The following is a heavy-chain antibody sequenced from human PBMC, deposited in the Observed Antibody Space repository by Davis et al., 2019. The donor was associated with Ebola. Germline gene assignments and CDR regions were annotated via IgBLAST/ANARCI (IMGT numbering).Heavy chain of an antibody. Sequence: MPGGSLRLSCAVSGGSISSSNWWSWVRQPPGKGLEWIGEIYHSGSTNYNPSLKSRVTISVDKSKNQFSLKLSSVTAADTAVYYCARRVSYDSDGYAFDIWGQGTMVTVSS. CDR1: GGSISSSNW. V-gene: IGHV4-4*02. CDR2: IYHSGST. D-gene: IGHD3-22*01. J-gene: IGHJ3*02. CDR3: ARRVSYDSDGYAFDI.